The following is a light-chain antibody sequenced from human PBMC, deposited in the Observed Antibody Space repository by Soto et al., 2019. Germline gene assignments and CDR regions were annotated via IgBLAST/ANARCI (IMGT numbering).Light chain of an antibody. CDR3: QQYNNWPPRVT. CDR1: QGISSY. J-gene: IGKJ4*01. V-gene: IGKV1-9*01. CDR2: AAS. Sequence: IQLTQSPSSLSASVGDRVTITCRASQGISSYLAWYQQKPGKAPKLLIYAASTLQSGVPSRFSGSGSGTDFTLTISSLQPEDFAVYYCQQYNNWPPRVTFGGGTKVEIK.